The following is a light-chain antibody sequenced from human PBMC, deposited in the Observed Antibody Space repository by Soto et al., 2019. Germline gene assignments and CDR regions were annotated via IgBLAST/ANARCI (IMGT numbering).Light chain of an antibody. Sequence: QSALTQPASVSGSPGQSITIACTGTSSDVGSYKYVSWYQQHPGKAPKLMIYDVSNRPSGVSNRFSGSKSGNTASLTISGLRAEDEPDYYCNSYTTSSTLVFGTGTKLTVL. V-gene: IGLV2-14*03. CDR1: SSDVGSYKY. J-gene: IGLJ1*01. CDR2: DVS. CDR3: NSYTTSSTLV.